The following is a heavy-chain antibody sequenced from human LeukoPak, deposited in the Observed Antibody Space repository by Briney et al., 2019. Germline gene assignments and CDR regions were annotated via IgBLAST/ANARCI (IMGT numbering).Heavy chain of an antibody. CDR2: ISYDGSNK. V-gene: IGHV3-30-3*01. CDR3: AKAADYGSLYYYYGMDV. Sequence: PGESLRLSCAASGFTFSSYAMHWVRQAPGKGLEWVAVISYDGSNKYYADSVKGRFTISRDNSKNTLYLQMNSLRAEDTAVYYCAKAADYGSLYYYYGMDVWGQGTTVTVSS. CDR1: GFTFSSYA. D-gene: IGHD4-17*01. J-gene: IGHJ6*02.